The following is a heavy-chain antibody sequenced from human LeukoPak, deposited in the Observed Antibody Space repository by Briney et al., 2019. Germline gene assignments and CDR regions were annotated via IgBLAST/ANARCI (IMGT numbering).Heavy chain of an antibody. Sequence: PSETLSLTCTVSGGSISSYYWSWIRQPPGKGLEWIGYIYYSVSTNYNPSLKSRVTISVDTSKNQFSLKLSSVTAADTAVYYCASYDILTGTIDYWGQGTLVTVSS. V-gene: IGHV4-59*01. CDR1: GGSISSYY. CDR3: ASYDILTGTIDY. CDR2: IYYSVST. D-gene: IGHD3-9*01. J-gene: IGHJ4*02.